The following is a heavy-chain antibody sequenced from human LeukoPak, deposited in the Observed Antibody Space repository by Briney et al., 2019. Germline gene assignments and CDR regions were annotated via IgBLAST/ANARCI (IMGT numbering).Heavy chain of an antibody. J-gene: IGHJ6*02. Sequence: GGSLRLSCAASGFSFSTYWMSWVRQAPGKGLEWVASINHNGNVNYYVDSVKGRFTISRDNAKNSLYLQMSNLRAEDTAVYFCARGGGLDVWGQGATVTVSS. V-gene: IGHV3-7*03. CDR2: INHNGNVN. CDR1: GFSFSTYW. D-gene: IGHD3-16*01. CDR3: ARGGGLDV.